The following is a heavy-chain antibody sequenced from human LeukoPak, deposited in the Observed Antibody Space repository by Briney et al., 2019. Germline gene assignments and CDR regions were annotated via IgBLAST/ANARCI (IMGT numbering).Heavy chain of an antibody. CDR3: AREASGYSYGYFDY. V-gene: IGHV4-59*01. D-gene: IGHD5-18*01. CDR1: GDSISTYY. Sequence: SETLSLTCTVSGDSISTYYWSWIRQPPGKGLEWIGYIYYSGSTNYNPSLKSRVTISVDTSKNQFSLKLSSVTAADTAVYYCAREASGYSYGYFDYWGQGTLVTVSS. CDR2: IYYSGST. J-gene: IGHJ4*02.